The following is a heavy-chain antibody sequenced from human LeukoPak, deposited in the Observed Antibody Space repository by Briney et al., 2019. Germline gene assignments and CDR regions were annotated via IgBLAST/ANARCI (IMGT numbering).Heavy chain of an antibody. CDR2: IYNSGST. J-gene: IGHJ4*01. CDR1: GGSISTFY. V-gene: IGHV4-59*01. CDR3: ARIMNRPASGLPYFDS. Sequence: SETLSLTCTVSGGSISTFYWSWIRQPPGKGLEWIGYIYNSGSTDYNPSLKSRLTISVDTSKNQFSLKLESMSAADTAVYYCARIMNRPASGLPYFDSWGHGTLVTVSS. D-gene: IGHD6-13*01.